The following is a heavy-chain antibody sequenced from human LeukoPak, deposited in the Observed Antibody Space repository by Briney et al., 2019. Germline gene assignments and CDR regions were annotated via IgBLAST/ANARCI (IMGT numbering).Heavy chain of an antibody. D-gene: IGHD3-22*01. CDR1: GFTFSAYA. J-gene: IGHJ3*02. CDR3: ARDKAYDSSGPPMPYAFDI. Sequence: PGGSLRLSCAASGFTFSAYAMNWVRQAPGKGLEWVSSIIGRGTSAFYADSVKGRFTISRDNSKNTLYLQMNSLRAEDTAVYYCARDKAYDSSGPPMPYAFDIWGQGTMVTVSS. V-gene: IGHV3-23*01. CDR2: IIGRGTSA.